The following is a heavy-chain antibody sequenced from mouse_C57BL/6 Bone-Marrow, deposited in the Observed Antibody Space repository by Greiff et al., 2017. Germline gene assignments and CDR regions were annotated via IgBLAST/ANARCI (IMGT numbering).Heavy chain of an antibody. D-gene: IGHD2-14*01. CDR1: GFTFSDYG. CDR3: ASNRKRGFAY. CDR2: ISSGSSTI. Sequence: EVHLVESGGGLVKPGGSLKLSCAASGFTFSDYGMHWVRQAPEKGLEWVAYISSGSSTIYYADTVKGRFTISRDNAKNTLFLQMTSLRSEDTAMCYCASNRKRGFAYWGQGTLVTVSA. J-gene: IGHJ3*01. V-gene: IGHV5-17*01.